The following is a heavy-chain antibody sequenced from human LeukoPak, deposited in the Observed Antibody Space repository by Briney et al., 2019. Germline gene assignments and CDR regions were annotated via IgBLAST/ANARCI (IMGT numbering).Heavy chain of an antibody. V-gene: IGHV3-48*04. D-gene: IGHD3-10*01. CDR3: AIPPLSGTGSSRPLAGMDV. J-gene: IGHJ6*02. CDR2: IGSINDRTT. Sequence: PGGSLRLSCAASGFSFSRYSMNWVRQAPGKGLEWVSYIGSINDRTTHYADSVKGRFTISRDNAKNSLYLQMNSLRAEDTAVYYCAIPPLSGTGSSRPLAGMDVWGQGTTVTVSS. CDR1: GFSFSRYS.